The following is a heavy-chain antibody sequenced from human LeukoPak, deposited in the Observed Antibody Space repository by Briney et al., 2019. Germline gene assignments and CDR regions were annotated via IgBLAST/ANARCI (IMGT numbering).Heavy chain of an antibody. J-gene: IGHJ4*02. CDR2: IYSGGTT. CDR1: GFTVTSNY. CDR3: ATKYLGAFDY. D-gene: IGHD2-2*01. V-gene: IGHV3-66*01. Sequence: GGSLRLSCAASGFTVTSNYMSWVRQAPRKGLEWVSVIYSGGTTYYADSVKGRFTISRDNSKNTLYLQMNSLRAEDTAVYYCATKYLGAFDYWGQGTLVTVSS.